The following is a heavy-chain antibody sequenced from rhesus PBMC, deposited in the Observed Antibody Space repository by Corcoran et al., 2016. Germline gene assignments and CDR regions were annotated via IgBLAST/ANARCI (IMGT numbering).Heavy chain of an antibody. D-gene: IGHD3-9*01. CDR2: IYGSGGGT. Sequence: QVQLPESGPGLVKPSETLSLPCAVSGGSISDDYYWSWIRQPPGQGLEWVGYIYGSGGGTNYNPSLKNRVTISIDTSKNQCSLKLSSVTAADTAVDYCARDYEDDYGYYYTGGLDSWGQGVVVTVSP. CDR3: ARDYEDDYGYYYTGGLDS. V-gene: IGHV4-106*01. CDR1: GGSISDDYY. J-gene: IGHJ6*01.